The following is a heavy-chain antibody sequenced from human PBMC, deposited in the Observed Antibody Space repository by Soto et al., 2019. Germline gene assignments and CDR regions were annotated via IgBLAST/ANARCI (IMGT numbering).Heavy chain of an antibody. CDR2: IYYSGST. CDR3: ARGSLRDRYNFFDP. V-gene: IGHV4-59*01. D-gene: IGHD3-16*01. CDR1: GGSLTDYH. Sequence: LETLSLTCTVSGGSLTDYHWNWIRQSPGKGLEWIGYIYYSGSTEYNPSLKSRVTISLDTSKNHLSLNLSSVTAADTAVYYCARGSLRDRYNFFDPWGQGTLVTVSS. J-gene: IGHJ5*02.